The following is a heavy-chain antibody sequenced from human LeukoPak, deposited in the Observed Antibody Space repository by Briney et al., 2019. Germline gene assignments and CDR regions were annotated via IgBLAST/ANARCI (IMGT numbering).Heavy chain of an antibody. V-gene: IGHV3-74*01. CDR3: ARVKSSGFDY. J-gene: IGHJ4*02. D-gene: IGHD3-22*01. CDR2: ISTDGTAT. Sequence: GGSLRLSCAASGLTLSPYWMHWVRQAPGKGLVWVSHISTDGTATTYADSVKGRFTISRDNAKSTLYLQMNSLRAEDTAVYYCARVKSSGFDYWGQGTLVTVSS. CDR1: GLTLSPYW.